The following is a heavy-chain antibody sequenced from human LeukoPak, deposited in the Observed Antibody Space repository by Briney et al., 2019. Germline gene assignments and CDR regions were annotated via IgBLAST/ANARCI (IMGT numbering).Heavy chain of an antibody. V-gene: IGHV3-74*01. J-gene: IGHJ3*01. D-gene: IGHD3-10*01. Sequence: PGGSLRLSCEGSGFSFSMYWMHWVRQVPGKGLVWVSRIHSHGGDATYADSVKGRFTISRDNARNTLYLQMDSLRVEDTAIYYCARDSDFMTRGVYGAFDVWGPGTLVTVSS. CDR2: IHSHGGDA. CDR3: ARDSDFMTRGVYGAFDV. CDR1: GFSFSMYW.